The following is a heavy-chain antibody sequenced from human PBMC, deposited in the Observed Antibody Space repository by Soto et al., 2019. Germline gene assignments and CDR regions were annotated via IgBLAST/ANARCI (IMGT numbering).Heavy chain of an antibody. V-gene: IGHV2-5*02. CDR2: IYWDDDK. CDR1: GFSLTTSGVG. CDR3: AHSLGEDGFDP. D-gene: IGHD3-16*01. J-gene: IGHJ5*02. Sequence: QITLKESGPTLVKSTQTLTLTCTFSGFSLTTSGVGVGWIRQPPGKALEWLALIYWDDDKRYSPSLKSRLTNTKDTSKNQVVLMMTNMDHVDTATYYCAHSLGEDGFDPWGQGTLVTVSS.